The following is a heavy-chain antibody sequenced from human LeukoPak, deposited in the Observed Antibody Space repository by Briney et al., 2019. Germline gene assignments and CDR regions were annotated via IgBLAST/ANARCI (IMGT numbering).Heavy chain of an antibody. V-gene: IGHV4-39*01. CDR3: ARQGTYSPAGLDV. Sequence: SETLSLTCTVSGGSTSSSGYFCDWIRQPPGQGLEWIGSASYGGTTYFNPSLKSRITISVDTSKTHFSLNLYSVTAADTAVYYCARQGTYSPAGLDVWGQGTTVTVSS. D-gene: IGHD1-26*01. J-gene: IGHJ6*02. CDR2: ASYGGTT. CDR1: GGSTSSSGYF.